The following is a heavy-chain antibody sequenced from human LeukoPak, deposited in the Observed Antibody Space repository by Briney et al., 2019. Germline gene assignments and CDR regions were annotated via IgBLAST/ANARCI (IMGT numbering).Heavy chain of an antibody. Sequence: SETLSLTCAVYGGSFSGYYWSWIRQPPGKGLEWIGEINHSGGTNYNPSLKSRVSISVDTSKNQFSLKLSSVTAADTAIYYCARQSSHYYGSGTFRHFDYWGQGTLVSISS. J-gene: IGHJ4*02. CDR3: ARQSSHYYGSGTFRHFDY. CDR2: INHSGGT. CDR1: GGSFSGYY. V-gene: IGHV4-34*01. D-gene: IGHD3-10*01.